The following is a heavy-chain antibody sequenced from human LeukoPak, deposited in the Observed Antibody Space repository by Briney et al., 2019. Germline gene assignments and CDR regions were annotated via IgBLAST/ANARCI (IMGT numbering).Heavy chain of an antibody. J-gene: IGHJ4*02. Sequence: SETLSLTCTVSGGSISSSSYYWGWIRQPPGKGLEWIGTLYYSGSTYYNPSLKSRVTISVDTSKNHFSLKLSSVTAADTAVYYCARVPTVTFFDCWGQGTLVTVSS. V-gene: IGHV4-39*07. CDR3: ARVPTVTFFDC. D-gene: IGHD4-17*01. CDR2: LYYSGST. CDR1: GGSISSSSYY.